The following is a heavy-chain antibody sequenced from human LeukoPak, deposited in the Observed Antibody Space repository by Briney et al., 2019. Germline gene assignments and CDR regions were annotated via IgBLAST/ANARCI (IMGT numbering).Heavy chain of an antibody. CDR1: GFTFSSYS. CDR2: ISSSSSTI. D-gene: IGHD3-3*01. V-gene: IGHV3-48*01. CDR3: ARDRSISRVMIPRTLYMDV. J-gene: IGHJ6*03. Sequence: GGSLRLSCAASGFTFSSYSMNWVRQAPGKGLEWVSYISSSSSTIYYADSVKGRFTISRDNAKNSLYLQMNSLRAEDTAVYYCARDRSISRVMIPRTLYMDVWGKGTTVTVSS.